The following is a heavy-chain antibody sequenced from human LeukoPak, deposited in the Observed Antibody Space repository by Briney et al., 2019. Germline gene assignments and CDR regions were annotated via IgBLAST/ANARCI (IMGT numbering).Heavy chain of an antibody. D-gene: IGHD6-13*01. CDR3: ARVGYSSAWYFFNF. CDR2: LSSTGTT. J-gene: IGHJ4*02. V-gene: IGHV3-23*01. CDR1: GISFSSFG. Sequence: PGGSLRLSCAASGISFSSFGMSWVRQTPEKGLEWVSTLSSTGTTFYAGSVKGRLTISRANSENTLYLQMDSLTAEDTALYYCARVGYSSAWYFFNFWGQGTLVTVSS.